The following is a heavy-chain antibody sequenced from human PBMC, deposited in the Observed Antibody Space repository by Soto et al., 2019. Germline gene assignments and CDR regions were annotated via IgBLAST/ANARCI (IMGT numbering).Heavy chain of an antibody. CDR2: ISDHCTYT. J-gene: IGHJ5*02. D-gene: IGHD5-18*01. CDR1: GFSFSDYY. Sequence: QVQLVESGGGLVKPGGSLRLSCTASGFSFSDYYMRWIRQAPGRGLEWVSYISDHCTYTDYSDSVKGRFTVSRDNAKNSLFLQMNSLRVEDTAVYYCAREVRGRGYPNWFDPWGQGTLVTVSS. V-gene: IGHV3-11*06. CDR3: AREVRGRGYPNWFDP.